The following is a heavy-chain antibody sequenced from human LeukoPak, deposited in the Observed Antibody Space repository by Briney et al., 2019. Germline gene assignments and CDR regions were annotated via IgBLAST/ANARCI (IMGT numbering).Heavy chain of an antibody. V-gene: IGHV3-23*01. CDR2: IRGSGGST. J-gene: IGHJ6*03. Sequence: GGSLRLSCAASGFTFSSYAMSWVRQAPGKGLEWVSAIRGSGGSTYYADSVKGRFTISRDNSKNTLYLQMNSLRAEDAAVYFFACDSSSSVGSYYSYMAVWGEGTTLSVSS. CDR3: ACDSSSSVGSYYSYMAV. CDR1: GFTFSSYA. D-gene: IGHD6-6*01.